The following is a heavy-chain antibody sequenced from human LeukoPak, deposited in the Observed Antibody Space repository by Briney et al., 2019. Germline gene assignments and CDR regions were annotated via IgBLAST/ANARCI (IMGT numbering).Heavy chain of an antibody. D-gene: IGHD6-19*01. Sequence: GGSLRLSCAASGFTFSSYAMSWVRQAPGKGLEWVSAISSSGGSTYYADSVKGRFTISRDNSNNTLYLQMNSLRAEDTAVYYCAKGAGYSSGWYFDYWGQGTLVTVSS. V-gene: IGHV3-23*01. CDR2: ISSSGGST. CDR1: GFTFSSYA. CDR3: AKGAGYSSGWYFDY. J-gene: IGHJ4*02.